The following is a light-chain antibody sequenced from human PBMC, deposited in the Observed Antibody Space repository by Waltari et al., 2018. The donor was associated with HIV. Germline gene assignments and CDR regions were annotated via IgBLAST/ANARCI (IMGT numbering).Light chain of an antibody. CDR3: QSSDIRLHGLWV. Sequence: QSLLTQPPSVSATPGQRITIPCTGNKSHIGAGHAVHWYRQLPGTAPRLLIFANSNRPSGVPDRISGSKSTASASLAITGLQAEDEGYYYCQSSDIRLHGLWVFGGGTKVTVL. CDR2: ANS. CDR1: KSHIGAGHA. J-gene: IGLJ3*02. V-gene: IGLV1-40*01.